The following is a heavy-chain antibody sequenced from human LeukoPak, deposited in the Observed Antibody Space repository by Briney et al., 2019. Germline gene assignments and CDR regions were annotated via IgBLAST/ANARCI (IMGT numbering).Heavy chain of an antibody. CDR3: ARALYYGGSADYYYGMDV. D-gene: IGHD4-23*01. CDR1: GASTRSSTYY. CDR2: IYSTGSA. J-gene: IGHJ6*02. Sequence: SETLSLTCSVSGASTRSSTYYWGWIRQPPGKGLEWIGSIYSTGSAYYNPSLVSRVTMSVDTSKNQFSLKLSSVTAADTAVYYCARALYYGGSADYYYGMDVWGQGTTVTVSS. V-gene: IGHV4-39*07.